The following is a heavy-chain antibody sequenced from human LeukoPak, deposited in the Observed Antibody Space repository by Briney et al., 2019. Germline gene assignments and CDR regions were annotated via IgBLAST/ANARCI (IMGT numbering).Heavy chain of an antibody. CDR3: ARDLGGSGSYFPFP. CDR1: GFTFSNYG. V-gene: IGHV3-33*01. D-gene: IGHD3-10*01. CDR2: MWFDGSQK. J-gene: IGHJ5*02. Sequence: PGGSLRLSCAASGFTFSNYGLHWVRQAPGKGLEWLAVMWFDGSQKYYADSVKGRFTISRDNSKSMLYLQMNSLRAEDTAVYYCARDLGGSGSYFPFPWGQGTLVTVSS.